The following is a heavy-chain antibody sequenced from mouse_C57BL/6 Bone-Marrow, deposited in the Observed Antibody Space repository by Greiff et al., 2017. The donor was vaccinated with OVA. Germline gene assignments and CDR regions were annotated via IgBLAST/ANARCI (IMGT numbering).Heavy chain of an antibody. D-gene: IGHD1-1*01. CDR3: ARSLAYGSSSYYYAMDY. V-gene: IGHV1-9*01. Sequence: QVPLQQSGAELMKPGASVKLSCKATGYTFTGYWIEWVKQRPGHGLEWIGEILPGSGSTNYNEKFKGKATFTADTSSNTAYMQLSSLTTEDSAIYDCARSLAYGSSSYYYAMDYWGQGTSVTVSS. CDR1: GYTFTGYW. CDR2: ILPGSGST. J-gene: IGHJ4*01.